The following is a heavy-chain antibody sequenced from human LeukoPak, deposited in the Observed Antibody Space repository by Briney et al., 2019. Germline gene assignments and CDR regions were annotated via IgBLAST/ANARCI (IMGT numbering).Heavy chain of an antibody. CDR1: GYTFTNYY. CDR3: ATNCGGDLYYFDY. D-gene: IGHD2-21*02. V-gene: IGHV1-69-2*01. J-gene: IGHJ4*02. Sequence: ASVKISCKFSGYTFTNYYMHWVQQAPGKGLEWMGLVDPADGETIYAEKFQGRVTITADTSTDTAYIELSSLRSEDTAVYYCATNCGGDLYYFDYWGQGTLVTVSS. CDR2: VDPADGET.